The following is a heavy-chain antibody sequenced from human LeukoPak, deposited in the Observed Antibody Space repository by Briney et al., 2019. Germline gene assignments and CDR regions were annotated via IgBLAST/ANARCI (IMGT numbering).Heavy chain of an antibody. V-gene: IGHV4-59*08. J-gene: IGHJ4*02. Sequence: SETLSLTCTVSGASITGHYWSWIRQPPGKGLEWIGFIYYSGTTNYNPSLKSRVTISVDTSKNQFSLILSSVTAADTAVYYCARHLGGGIYFDYWGQGTLATVSS. D-gene: IGHD3-16*01. CDR1: GASITGHY. CDR3: ARHLGGGIYFDY. CDR2: IYYSGTT.